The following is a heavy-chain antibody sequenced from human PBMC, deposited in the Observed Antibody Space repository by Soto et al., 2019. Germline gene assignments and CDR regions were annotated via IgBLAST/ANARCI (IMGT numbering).Heavy chain of an antibody. CDR1: GYSFTSYS. V-gene: IGHV5-51*01. CDR3: ARTAAAGKYYYGMDV. Sequence: EVQLVQSGAEVKKPGESLKISCKGSGYSFTSYSIDWVRQMPGKGLECMGIIYPGDSDTRYSPSFQGQVPISAAKSIPPAYLQGSSPRAPDTAMYYCARTAAAGKYYYGMDVWGQGTTVTVSS. D-gene: IGHD6-13*01. CDR2: IYPGDSDT. J-gene: IGHJ6*02.